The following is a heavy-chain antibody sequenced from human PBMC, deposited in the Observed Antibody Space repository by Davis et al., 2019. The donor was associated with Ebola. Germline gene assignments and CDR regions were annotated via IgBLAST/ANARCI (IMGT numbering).Heavy chain of an antibody. V-gene: IGHV3-7*01. CDR1: GFTFSSYA. D-gene: IGHD5-18*01. CDR2: IKADGSAK. J-gene: IGHJ6*02. Sequence: GGSLRLSCAASGFTFSSYAMSWVRQAPGKGLEWVATIKADGSAKYYVDSVKGRFTISRDNVKNSLYLQMDSLRAEDTAVYYCARARNVDTAMVAAYYYYGMDVWGQGTTVTVSS. CDR3: ARARNVDTAMVAAYYYYGMDV.